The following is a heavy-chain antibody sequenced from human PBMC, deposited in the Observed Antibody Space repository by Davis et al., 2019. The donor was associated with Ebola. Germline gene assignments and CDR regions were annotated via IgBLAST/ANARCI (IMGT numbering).Heavy chain of an antibody. V-gene: IGHV4-59*08. Sequence: MPSETLSLTCTVSGGSISSYYWSWIRQPPGKGLEWIGYIYYSGSTNYNPSLKSRVTISVGTSKNQFSLKLSSVTAADTAVYYCARTQGYCSGGSCYGGDFDYWGQGTLVTVSS. J-gene: IGHJ4*02. CDR3: ARTQGYCSGGSCYGGDFDY. CDR1: GGSISSYY. CDR2: IYYSGST. D-gene: IGHD2-15*01.